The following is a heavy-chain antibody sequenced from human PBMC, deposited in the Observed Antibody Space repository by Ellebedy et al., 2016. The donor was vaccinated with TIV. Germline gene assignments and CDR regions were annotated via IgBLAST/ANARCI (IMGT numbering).Heavy chain of an antibody. D-gene: IGHD1-26*01. Sequence: GESLKISCAASGFTFGDYAMSWVRQAPGKGLEWVSFISGRAGDTYYADSVKGRFTISRDDSKNTLYLQMHSLKAEDTALYYCAKSQVGATFFDYWGQGTLVTVSS. CDR1: GFTFGDYA. V-gene: IGHV3-23*01. CDR3: AKSQVGATFFDY. CDR2: ISGRAGDT. J-gene: IGHJ4*02.